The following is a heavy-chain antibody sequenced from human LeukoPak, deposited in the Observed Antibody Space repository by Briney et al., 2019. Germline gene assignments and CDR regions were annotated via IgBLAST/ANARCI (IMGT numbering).Heavy chain of an antibody. Sequence: GGSLRLSCAASGFTFTTYGMHWVRQAPGKGLEGVAFIRYDGSNKYYADSVKGRFTISRDNSKNTLYLQMNSLRAEDTAVYYCAKPRGSSSSALFDYWGQGTLVTVSS. J-gene: IGHJ4*02. CDR1: GFTFTTYG. V-gene: IGHV3-30*02. D-gene: IGHD6-6*01. CDR3: AKPRGSSSSALFDY. CDR2: IRYDGSNK.